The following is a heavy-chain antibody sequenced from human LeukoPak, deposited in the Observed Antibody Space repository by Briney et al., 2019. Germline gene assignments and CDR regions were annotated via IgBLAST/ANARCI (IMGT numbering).Heavy chain of an antibody. CDR3: ARTSDISGSGSYKD. V-gene: IGHV6-1*01. CDR1: GDSVSSNSAA. CDR2: TYYRSKWNS. Sequence: PSQTLSLTCAISGDSVSSNSAAWNWIRQSPSRGLEWLGRTYYRSKWNSDYAISVKSRITINADTSKNQFSLQLTSVTPEDTAVYYCARTSDISGSGSYKDWGQGTLVTVSS. J-gene: IGHJ4*02. D-gene: IGHD3-10*01.